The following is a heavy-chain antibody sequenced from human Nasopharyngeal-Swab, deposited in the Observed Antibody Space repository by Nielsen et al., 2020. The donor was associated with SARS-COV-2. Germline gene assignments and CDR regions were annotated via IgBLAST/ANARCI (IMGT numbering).Heavy chain of an antibody. Sequence: ASVKVSCKASGYTFTGYYMHWVRQAPAQGLEWMGWINPNSGGTNYAQKFQGWVTMTRDTSISTAYMERSRLRSDDTAVYYCARDPVPAAIRGRIYGMDVWGQGTTVTVSS. D-gene: IGHD2-2*01. CDR2: INPNSGGT. J-gene: IGHJ6*02. V-gene: IGHV1-2*04. CDR1: GYTFTGYY. CDR3: ARDPVPAAIRGRIYGMDV.